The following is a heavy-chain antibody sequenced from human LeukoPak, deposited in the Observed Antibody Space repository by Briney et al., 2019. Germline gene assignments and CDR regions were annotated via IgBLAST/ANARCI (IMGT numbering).Heavy chain of an antibody. J-gene: IGHJ3*02. D-gene: IGHD5-12*01. CDR3: ARGRRGYSGYDYEEDAFDI. CDR1: GGSISSYY. Sequence: SETLSLTCTVSGGSISSYYWSWIRQPAGKGLEWIGYIYYSGSTNYNPSLKSRVTISVDTSKNQFSLKLSSVTAADTAVYYCARGRRGYSGYDYEEDAFDIWGQGTMVTVSS. CDR2: IYYSGST. V-gene: IGHV4-59*01.